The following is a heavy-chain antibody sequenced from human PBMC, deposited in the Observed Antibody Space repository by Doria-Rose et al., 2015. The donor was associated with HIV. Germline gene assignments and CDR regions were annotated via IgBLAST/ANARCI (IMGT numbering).Heavy chain of an antibody. CDR1: GASVSSRGYY. J-gene: IGHJ4*02. D-gene: IGHD3-3*01. Sequence: ESVPGLVTPSETLSLTCSVNGASVSSRGYYWNWIRQVPGKGLESLGYTYYTGTSGYSPSLKSRLDMAVDTSKNQFSLKLSFVTVADTAVYYCARMGSYRELDYWGQGARVIGSA. CDR3: ARMGSYRELDY. V-gene: IGHV4-31*03. CDR2: TYYTGTS.